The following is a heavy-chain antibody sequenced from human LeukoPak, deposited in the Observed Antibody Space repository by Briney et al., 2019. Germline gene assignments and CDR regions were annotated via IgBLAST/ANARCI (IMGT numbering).Heavy chain of an antibody. J-gene: IGHJ3*02. CDR2: ISYDGSNK. CDR1: GFTFSSYA. CDR3: AREGRTTSKAFDI. D-gene: IGHD1-7*01. Sequence: GGSLRLSCAASGFTFSSYAMHWVRQAPGKGLEWVAVISYDGSNKYYADSVKGRFTISRDNSKNTLYLQMNSLRAEDTAVYYCAREGRTTSKAFDIWGQGTMVTVSS. V-gene: IGHV3-30*04.